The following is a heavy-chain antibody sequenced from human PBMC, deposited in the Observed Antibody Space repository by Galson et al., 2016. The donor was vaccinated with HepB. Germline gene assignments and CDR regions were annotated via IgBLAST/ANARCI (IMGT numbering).Heavy chain of an antibody. CDR3: VREGLADGSYFDY. V-gene: IGHV3-7*01. CDR1: GFTFSMYW. CDR2: IKEDGREQ. Sequence: CAASGFTFSMYWMTWARQAPGRGLEWVGNIKEDGREQYYGDSVKGRFTISRDNTKKSVFLQMNSLRVEDTAVYYCVREGLADGSYFDYWGQGTLVTVSS. J-gene: IGHJ4*02. D-gene: IGHD5-24*01.